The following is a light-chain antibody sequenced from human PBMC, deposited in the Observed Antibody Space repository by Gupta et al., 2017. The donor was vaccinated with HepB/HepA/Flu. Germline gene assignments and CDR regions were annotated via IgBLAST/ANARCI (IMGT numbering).Light chain of an antibody. V-gene: IGLV1-51*02. Sequence: QSVLTQPPSVSAAPGQKVTISCSGSSSNIGNNYVSWYQQLPGTAPKLLIYENNKRPSGIPDRFSGSKSGTSATLAITGLQTGDEADYYCGTWDSSPSAGVFGGGTKLTVL. CDR2: ENN. CDR1: SSNIGNNY. CDR3: GTWDSSPSAGV. J-gene: IGLJ2*01.